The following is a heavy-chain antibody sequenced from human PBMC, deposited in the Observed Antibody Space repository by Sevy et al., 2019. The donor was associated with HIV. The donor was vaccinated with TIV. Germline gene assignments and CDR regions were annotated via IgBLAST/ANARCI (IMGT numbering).Heavy chain of an antibody. D-gene: IGHD6-6*01. Sequence: SETLSLTCTVSGGSISSYYRSWIRQPPGKGLEWIGYIYYSGSTNYNPSLKSRVTISVDTSKNQFSLKLSSVTAADTAVYYCAARRGAARSDWFDPWGQGTLVTVSS. CDR2: IYYSGST. CDR1: GGSISSYY. J-gene: IGHJ5*02. V-gene: IGHV4-59*01. CDR3: AARRGAARSDWFDP.